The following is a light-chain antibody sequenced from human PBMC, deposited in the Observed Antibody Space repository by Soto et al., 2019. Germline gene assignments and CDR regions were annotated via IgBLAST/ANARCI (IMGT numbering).Light chain of an antibody. CDR2: DVR. J-gene: IGLJ1*01. V-gene: IGLV2-14*03. Sequence: QSALTQPASVSGSPGQSITLSCTGTSSDVGYYNYVSWYQQHPGKAPKLMIYDVRNRPSGVSNRFSGSKSGNTASLTISGLQAEDEADYYCSSYTSSSTYVFGTGTKVTVL. CDR1: SSDVGYYNY. CDR3: SSYTSSSTYV.